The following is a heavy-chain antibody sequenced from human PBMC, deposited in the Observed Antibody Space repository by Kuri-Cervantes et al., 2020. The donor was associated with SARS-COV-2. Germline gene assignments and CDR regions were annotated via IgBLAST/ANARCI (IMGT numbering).Heavy chain of an antibody. Sequence: GGSLRLSCKGSGYSFTSYWIGWVRQMPGKGLEWMGIIYPGDSDTRYSPSFQGQVTISADKSISTAFLQWSSLKASDTAMYYCARRAYGEQVDYYYMDVWGKGTTVTDSS. D-gene: IGHD4-17*01. J-gene: IGHJ6*03. CDR2: IYPGDSDT. CDR1: GYSFTSYW. V-gene: IGHV5-51*01. CDR3: ARRAYGEQVDYYYMDV.